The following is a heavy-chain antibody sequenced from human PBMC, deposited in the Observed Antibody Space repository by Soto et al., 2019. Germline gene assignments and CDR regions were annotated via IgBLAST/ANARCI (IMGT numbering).Heavy chain of an antibody. CDR1: GYTFTGYY. Sequence: GASVKVSCKASGYTFTGYYMHWVRQAPGQGLEWMGWINPNSGGTNYAQKFQGWVTMTRDTSISTAYMELSRLRSDDTAVYYCARAVNCTNGVCYNYYGMDVWGQGTTVTVSS. D-gene: IGHD2-8*01. J-gene: IGHJ6*02. V-gene: IGHV1-2*04. CDR2: INPNSGGT. CDR3: ARAVNCTNGVCYNYYGMDV.